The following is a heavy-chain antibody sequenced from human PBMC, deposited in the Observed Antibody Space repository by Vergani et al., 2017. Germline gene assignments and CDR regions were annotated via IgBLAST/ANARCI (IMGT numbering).Heavy chain of an antibody. D-gene: IGHD2-21*01. CDR2: IGVDGDR. J-gene: IGHJ6*04. CDR3: AKEFCGAGNCYGSNHLDF. V-gene: IGHV3-13*01. Sequence: VESGGGLVQPGGSLRLSCTVSGFTFSSNDFHWVRQTAGKGLEWVSSIGVDGDRYYSDSVKGRFTISRDNGQSYLYLDMDNLRVEDTAVYFCAKEFCGAGNCYGSNHLDFWVEGTSVTVSS. CDR1: GFTFSSND.